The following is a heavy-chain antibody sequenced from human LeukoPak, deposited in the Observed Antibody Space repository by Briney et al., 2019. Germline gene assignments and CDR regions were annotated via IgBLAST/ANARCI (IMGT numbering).Heavy chain of an antibody. CDR1: GFTFSSYT. V-gene: IGHV3-23*01. CDR2: ISGSGGST. J-gene: IGHJ4*02. CDR3: AKDYRRGGYNYDY. D-gene: IGHD5-24*01. Sequence: GGSLRLSCAASGFTFSSYTMSWVRQAPGKGLEWVSAISGSGGSTYYADSVKGRFTISRDNSKNTLYLQMNSLRAEDTAVYYCAKDYRRGGYNYDYWGQGTLVTVSS.